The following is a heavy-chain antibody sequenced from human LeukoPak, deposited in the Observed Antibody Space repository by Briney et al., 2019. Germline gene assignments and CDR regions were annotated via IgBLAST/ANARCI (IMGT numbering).Heavy chain of an antibody. D-gene: IGHD2-15*01. CDR3: ARGEYLGYCSGGSCLDFDY. CDR1: GYTFTGYY. J-gene: IGHJ4*02. CDR2: INPNSGGT. Sequence: ASVKVSCKASGYTFTGYYMHWVRQAPGQGLEWMGWINPNSGGTNYAQKFQGRVTMTRDTSISTAYMELSRLRSDGTAVYYCARGEYLGYCSGGSCLDFDYWGQGTLVTVSS. V-gene: IGHV1-2*02.